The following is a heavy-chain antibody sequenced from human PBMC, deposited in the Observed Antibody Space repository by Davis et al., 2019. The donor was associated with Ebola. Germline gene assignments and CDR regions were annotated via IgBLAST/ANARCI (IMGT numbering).Heavy chain of an antibody. D-gene: IGHD3-3*01. V-gene: IGHV3-23*01. CDR2: LSSGGTSA. CDR1: GLPFSSTA. J-gene: IGHJ4*02. CDR3: AKNRGPAVFGVAFFEN. Sequence: GESLKISCVTSGLPFSSTAMSWVRQAPGKGLEWISGLSSGGTSAYYADSVKGRFTISRDNFKDTLYVQMNSLGAEDTAVYYCAKNRGPAVFGVAFFENWGQGTLVTVSS.